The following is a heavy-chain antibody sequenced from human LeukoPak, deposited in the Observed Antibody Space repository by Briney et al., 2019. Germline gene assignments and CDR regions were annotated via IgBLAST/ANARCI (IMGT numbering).Heavy chain of an antibody. J-gene: IGHJ4*02. D-gene: IGHD2-2*01. CDR2: ISYDGSNK. V-gene: IGHV3-30-3*01. CDR1: GFTFSSYA. CDR3: ARDECSSTSCYWGLDY. Sequence: PGRSLRLSCAASGFTFSSYAMHWVRQAPGKGLEWVAVISYDGSNKYYADSVKGRFTISRDNSKNTLYLQMNSLRAEDTAVYYCARDECSSTSCYWGLDYWGQGTLVTVSS.